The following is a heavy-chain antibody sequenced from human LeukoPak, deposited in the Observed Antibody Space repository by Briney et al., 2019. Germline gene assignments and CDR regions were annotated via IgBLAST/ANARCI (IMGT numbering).Heavy chain of an antibody. V-gene: IGHV3-15*01. D-gene: IGHD1-26*01. J-gene: IGHJ4*02. Sequence: GGSLRLSCAASGFTFTNAWMSWVRQAPGKGLECFARIKSKTDGGTTEYAAPVKGRFNISRDDSKNTLYLQMNSLKTEDTGVYYCTTLSSGSLYYWGQGTLATVSS. CDR3: TTLSSGSLYY. CDR2: IKSKTDGGTT. CDR1: GFTFTNAW.